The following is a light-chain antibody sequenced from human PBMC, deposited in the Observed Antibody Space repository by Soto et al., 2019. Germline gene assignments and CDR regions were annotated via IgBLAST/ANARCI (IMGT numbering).Light chain of an antibody. CDR2: DVS. CDR3: CSYASSYTWV. J-gene: IGLJ1*01. CDR1: SSDVGGYNY. V-gene: IGLV2-11*01. Sequence: QSVLTQPRSVSGSPGQSVTISCTGTSSDVGGYNYVSWYRQHPGKAPKLMIYDVSKRPSGVPDRFSGSKSGNTASLTISGLQAEDEADYYCCSYASSYTWVFVTGTKVTVL.